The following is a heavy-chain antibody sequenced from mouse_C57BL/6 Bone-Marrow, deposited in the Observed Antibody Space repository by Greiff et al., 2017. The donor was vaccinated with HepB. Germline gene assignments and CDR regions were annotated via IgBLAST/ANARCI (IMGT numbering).Heavy chain of an antibody. V-gene: IGHV1-54*01. CDR2: INPGSGGT. J-gene: IGHJ1*03. CDR3: ARDGNYWYFDV. CDR1: GYAFTNYL. D-gene: IGHD2-1*01. Sequence: VQLQQSGAELVRPGTSVKVSCKASGYAFTNYLIEWVKQRPGQGLEWIGVINPGSGGTNYNEKLKGKATLTADKSSSTAYMQLSSLTSEDSAVYFCARDGNYWYFDVWGTGTTVTVSS.